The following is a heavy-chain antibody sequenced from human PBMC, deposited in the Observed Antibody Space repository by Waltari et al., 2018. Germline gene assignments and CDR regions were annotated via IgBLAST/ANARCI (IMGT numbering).Heavy chain of an antibody. CDR3: ARRYCSSTSCEYFQH. J-gene: IGHJ1*01. CDR1: GYSFTSYW. CDR2: IYPGDSDT. V-gene: IGHV5-51*03. D-gene: IGHD2-2*01. Sequence: EVQLVQSGAEVKKPGESLKISCKGSGYSFTSYWIGWVRQMPGKGLEWMGFIYPGDSDTRYTPSFQGKVTSAADKSISTAYLQWSSLKASDTAMYYCARRYCSSTSCEYFQHWGQGTLVTVSS.